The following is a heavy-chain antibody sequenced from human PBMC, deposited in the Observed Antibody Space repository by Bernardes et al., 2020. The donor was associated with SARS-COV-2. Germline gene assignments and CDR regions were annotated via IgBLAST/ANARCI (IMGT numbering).Heavy chain of an antibody. Sequence: GGSLRLSCAPSGFTFSDYAMSWVRQAPGKGLEWVSDISSSGSSTYYADSVKGRFTISRDNSKNTLYLQMNSLRAEDTAVYYCARAIRSGYCSDTSCYTFDSWGQGTLVTVSS. CDR1: GFTFSDYA. CDR3: ARAIRSGYCSDTSCYTFDS. CDR2: ISSSGSST. J-gene: IGHJ4*02. D-gene: IGHD2-15*01. V-gene: IGHV3-23*01.